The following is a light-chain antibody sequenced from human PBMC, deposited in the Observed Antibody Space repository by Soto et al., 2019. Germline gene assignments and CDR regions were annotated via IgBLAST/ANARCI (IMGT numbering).Light chain of an antibody. V-gene: IGLV1-40*01. CDR1: SSNIGAGYD. CDR2: ANN. J-gene: IGLJ1*01. CDR3: QSYDSSRSPIYV. Sequence: QSALTQPPSVSGAPGQRVSISCTGSSSNIGAGYDVHWYQHLPGTAPKLLIYANNNRPSGVPDRFSGSKSGTSASLAITGLQAEDEDDYYCQSYDSSRSPIYVFGHATKVTV.